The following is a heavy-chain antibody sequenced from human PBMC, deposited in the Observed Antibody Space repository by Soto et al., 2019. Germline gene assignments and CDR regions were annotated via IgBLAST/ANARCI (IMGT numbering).Heavy chain of an antibody. D-gene: IGHD2-21*01. CDR1: GYTFTGYY. J-gene: IGHJ4*02. Sequence: ASVKVSCKASGYTFTGYYMHWVRQAPGQGLEWMGWINPNSGGTNYAQKFQGRVTMTRDTSKKQCSLSLTSVTAADTAVYYCVRDVTETLPTGHIMAAGRFDLWGQGALVTVSS. V-gene: IGHV1-2*02. CDR3: VRDVTETLPTGHIMAAGRFDL. CDR2: INPNSGGT.